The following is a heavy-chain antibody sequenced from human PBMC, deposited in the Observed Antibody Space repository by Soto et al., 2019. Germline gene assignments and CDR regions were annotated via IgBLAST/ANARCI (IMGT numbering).Heavy chain of an antibody. CDR3: ARGSYCSGGSCYGFNWFDP. J-gene: IGHJ5*02. CDR2: MNPNSGNT. V-gene: IGHV1-8*01. CDR1: GYTFTSYD. D-gene: IGHD2-15*01. Sequence: ASVKVSCKASGYTFTSYDINWVRQATGQGLEWMGWMNPNSGNTGYAQKFQGRVTMTRNTSISTAYMELSSLRSEDTAVYYCARGSYCSGGSCYGFNWFDPWGQEPWSPSPQ.